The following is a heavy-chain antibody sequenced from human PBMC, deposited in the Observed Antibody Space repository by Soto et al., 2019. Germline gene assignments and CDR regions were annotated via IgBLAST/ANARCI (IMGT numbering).Heavy chain of an antibody. V-gene: IGHV3-23*01. CDR1: GFTFSKYA. D-gene: IGHD6-19*01. J-gene: IGHJ4*02. CDR3: ARRSSGWYFDY. CDR2: ISGSGGST. Sequence: EGQLLESGGGLVQPGGSLRLSCAASGFTFSKYAMTWVRQAPGKGLEWVSVISGSGGSTYYADSVKGRFTISIDNSKNALYLQMNSMRAEATAVYYCARRSSGWYFDYWGQGTLVTVSS.